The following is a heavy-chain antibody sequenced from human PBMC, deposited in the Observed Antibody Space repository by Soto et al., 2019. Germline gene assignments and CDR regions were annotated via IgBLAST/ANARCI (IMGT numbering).Heavy chain of an antibody. CDR1: GGSISSNFYY. CDR3: ASQHYYDSSGYYVVY. Sequence: PSETLSLTCTVSGGSISSNFYYWGWIRQPPGKGLQWIGNIYYRGSTNYNPSLKSRVTISIDTSKNQFSLKLSSVTATDTAVYYCASQHYYDSSGYYVVYWGQGTLVTVS. CDR2: IYYRGST. D-gene: IGHD3-22*01. V-gene: IGHV4-39*01. J-gene: IGHJ4*02.